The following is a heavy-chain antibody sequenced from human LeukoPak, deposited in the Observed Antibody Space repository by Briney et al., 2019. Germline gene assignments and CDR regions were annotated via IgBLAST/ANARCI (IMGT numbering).Heavy chain of an antibody. J-gene: IGHJ6*02. D-gene: IGHD6-25*01. CDR2: MNGDGSRT. CDR3: ATDRGDAMDV. Sequence: GGSLILSCAASGFTITNYWLHWVRQAPGKGLVWVSHMNGDGSRTIYADSVKGRFSISRDNAKNTLYLQMNSLRAEDTAVYYCATDRGDAMDVWGRGTTVTVSS. V-gene: IGHV3-74*01. CDR1: GFTITNYW.